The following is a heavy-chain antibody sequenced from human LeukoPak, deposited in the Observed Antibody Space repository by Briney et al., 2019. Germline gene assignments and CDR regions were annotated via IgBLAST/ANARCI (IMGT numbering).Heavy chain of an antibody. V-gene: IGHV3-9*01. CDR2: ISWNSGSI. J-gene: IGHJ3*02. CDR3: AKDPKAYGDYVFDI. CDR1: GFTFDDYA. D-gene: IGHD4-17*01. Sequence: GRSLRLSCAASGFTFDDYAMHWVRQAPGEGLEWVSGISWNSGSIGYADSVKGRFTISRDNAKNSLYLQMNSLRAEDTALYYCAKDPKAYGDYVFDIWGQGTMVTVSS.